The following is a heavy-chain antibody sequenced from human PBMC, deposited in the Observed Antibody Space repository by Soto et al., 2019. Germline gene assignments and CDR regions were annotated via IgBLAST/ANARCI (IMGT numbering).Heavy chain of an antibody. V-gene: IGHV4-4*02. Sequence: QVQLQESGPGLVEPAGTLSLTCAVSGGPIRSYNWWSWVRQPPGKGLEWIGEIHHDGGTNYNTSLQSRVTIAVDHAKNPLSLNLNSVTAADAAIYYCARMPYSYYAMDVWGQGTTVTVSS. CDR1: GGPIRSYNW. J-gene: IGHJ6*02. CDR2: IHHDGGT. D-gene: IGHD2-2*01. CDR3: ARMPYSYYAMDV.